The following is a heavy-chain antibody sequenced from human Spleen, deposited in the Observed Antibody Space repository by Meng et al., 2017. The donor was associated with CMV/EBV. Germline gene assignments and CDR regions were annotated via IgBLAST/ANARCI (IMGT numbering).Heavy chain of an antibody. J-gene: IGHJ4*02. V-gene: IGHV4-38-2*02. D-gene: IGHD3-3*01. Sequence: SETLSLTCTVSDYSISSGYYWGWIRQPPGKGLEWIGSIYHSGSTYYNPSLKSRVTISVDTSKNQFSLKLSSVTAADTAVYYCASPSPLHYDFWSGYDYWGQGTLVTVSS. CDR3: ASPSPLHYDFWSGYDY. CDR2: IYHSGST. CDR1: DYSISSGYY.